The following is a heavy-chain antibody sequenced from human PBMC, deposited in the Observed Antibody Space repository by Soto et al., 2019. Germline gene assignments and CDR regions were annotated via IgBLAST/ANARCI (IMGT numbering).Heavy chain of an antibody. CDR2: IVPVFGRP. Sequence: SVKVSFKASGVSFSNFGISWVRQAPGQGLEWMGGIVPVFGRPNYAQRFRGRLTITADESTSTGYMELISLRSDDTAVYYCAREGSGYNFWGQGTQVTVSS. J-gene: IGHJ4*02. CDR3: AREGSGYNF. V-gene: IGHV1-69*13. CDR1: GVSFSNFG. D-gene: IGHD5-12*01.